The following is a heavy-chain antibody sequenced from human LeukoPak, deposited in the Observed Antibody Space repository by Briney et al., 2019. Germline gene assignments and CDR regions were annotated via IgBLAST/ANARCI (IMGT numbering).Heavy chain of an antibody. CDR2: IYYSGST. J-gene: IGHJ4*03. CDR3: ARATVTIADGFDY. Sequence: PSETLSLTCTVSGGSISSYYWSWIRQPPGKGLEWIGYIYYSGSTNYSPSLKSRATISVDTSKNQFSLKLSSVTAADTAVYYCARATVTIADGFDYWGQGTVVTVSS. CDR1: GGSISSYY. D-gene: IGHD4-17*01. V-gene: IGHV4-59*08.